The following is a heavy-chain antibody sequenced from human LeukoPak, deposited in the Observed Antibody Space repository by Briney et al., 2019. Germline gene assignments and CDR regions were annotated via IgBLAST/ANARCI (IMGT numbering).Heavy chain of an antibody. D-gene: IGHD3-10*01. V-gene: IGHV4-34*01. Sequence: SETLSLTCAVYGGSFSGYYWSWIRQPPGEGLEWIGEINHSGSTNYNPSLKSRVTISVDTSKNQFSLKLSSVTAADTAVYYCARGRDYYGSGAHYYMDVWGKGTTVTVSS. CDR2: INHSGST. CDR1: GGSFSGYY. J-gene: IGHJ6*03. CDR3: ARGRDYYGSGAHYYMDV.